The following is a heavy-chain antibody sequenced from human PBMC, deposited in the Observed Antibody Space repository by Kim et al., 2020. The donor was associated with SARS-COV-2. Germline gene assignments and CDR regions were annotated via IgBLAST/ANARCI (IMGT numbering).Heavy chain of an antibody. J-gene: IGHJ5*02. Sequence: SETLSLTCAVYGGSFSGYYWSWIRQPPWKGLEWIGEINHSGSTNYNPSLKSRVPISVDTSKNQSSLKLTSVTAADTAVYYCARESRKWFDPWGQGTLVTV. CDR1: GGSFSGYY. V-gene: IGHV4-34*01. CDR2: INHSGST. CDR3: ARESRKWFDP.